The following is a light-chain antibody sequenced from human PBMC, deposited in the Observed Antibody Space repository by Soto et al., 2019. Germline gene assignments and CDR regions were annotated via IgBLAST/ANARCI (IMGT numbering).Light chain of an antibody. V-gene: IGLV2-14*01. J-gene: IGLJ1*01. Sequence: QSALTQPASVSGSPGQSITISCTGTSSDVGGYDYVSWYQIHPGKAPKLMVFEVSNRPSGVSYRFSGSKSGNTASLTISGLRAEDEADYFCSSYSISTAYLFGTGTKLTVL. CDR1: SSDVGGYDY. CDR3: SSYSISTAYL. CDR2: EVS.